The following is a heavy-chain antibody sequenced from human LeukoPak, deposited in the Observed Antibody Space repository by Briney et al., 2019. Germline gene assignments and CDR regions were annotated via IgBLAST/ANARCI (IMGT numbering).Heavy chain of an antibody. CDR2: ISYSGST. D-gene: IGHD2-15*01. CDR3: ATWVAAHYFDY. CDR1: GGSVSSGGYY. J-gene: IGHJ4*02. Sequence: SETLSLTCTVSGGSVSSGGYYWSWIRQHPGKGLEWIGYISYSGSTYYNPSLKSRFTLSVDTSKNQFSLKLSSVTAADTAVYYCATWVAAHYFDYWGQGTLVTVSS. V-gene: IGHV4-31*03.